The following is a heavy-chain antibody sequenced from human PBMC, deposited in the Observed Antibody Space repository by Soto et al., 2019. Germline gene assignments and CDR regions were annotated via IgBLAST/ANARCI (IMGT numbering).Heavy chain of an antibody. D-gene: IGHD5-18*01. CDR3: VRRGYISGYECSDP. CDR1: GFSLSTSGVG. V-gene: IGHV2-5*02. Sequence: SGPTLVNPTQTLTLTCTLSGFSLSTSGVGVGWIRQPPGKALEWLALIYWDDDKRYSPSLKSRLTITKDTSKNQVVLRMTDLDPVDTATYYCVRRGYISGYECSDPWGQGTLVTVS. CDR2: IYWDDDK. J-gene: IGHJ5*02.